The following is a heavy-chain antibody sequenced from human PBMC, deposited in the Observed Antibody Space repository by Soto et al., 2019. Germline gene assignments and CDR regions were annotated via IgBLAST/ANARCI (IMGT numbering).Heavy chain of an antibody. V-gene: IGHV5-51*01. Sequence: PGESLKISCKGSGYSFTSYWIGWVRQMPGKGLEWMGIIYPGDSDTRYSPSFQGQVTISADKSISTAYLQWSSLKASDTAMYYCASGTYYCSGGSCFDYWGQGTLVTVSS. CDR3: ASGTYYCSGGSCFDY. D-gene: IGHD2-15*01. CDR1: GYSFTSYW. J-gene: IGHJ4*02. CDR2: IYPGDSDT.